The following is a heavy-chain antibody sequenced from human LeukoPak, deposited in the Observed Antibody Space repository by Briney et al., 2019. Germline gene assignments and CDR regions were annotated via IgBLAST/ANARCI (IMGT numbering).Heavy chain of an antibody. CDR1: GYSFPSYG. Sequence: ASVTVSCTASGYSFPSYGISWVRQAPGQGPEWMGWISPYNDNTNYAQKLQGRATLTTDTSTSTAYMELRSLRSDDTAVYYCARHFYGSGTYYHFDYWGQGTLVTVSS. CDR3: ARHFYGSGTYYHFDY. D-gene: IGHD3-10*01. J-gene: IGHJ4*02. V-gene: IGHV1-18*01. CDR2: ISPYNDNT.